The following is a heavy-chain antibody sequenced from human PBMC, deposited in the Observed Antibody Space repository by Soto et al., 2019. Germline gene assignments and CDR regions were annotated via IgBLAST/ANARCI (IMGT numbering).Heavy chain of an antibody. V-gene: IGHV3-30*18. CDR2: ISYDGKVA. Sequence: QVQLVESGGGVVQPGRSLRLSCAASGFTFSSYGMHWVRQAPGKGLEWVTVISYDGKVAYYADSVTGRFTISRDNSKNTLYLQMNSLRTEDTAMNYCAKEGPITNWYFDYWGQGTLVTVSS. CDR1: GFTFSSYG. CDR3: AKEGPITNWYFDY. J-gene: IGHJ4*02. D-gene: IGHD1-1*01.